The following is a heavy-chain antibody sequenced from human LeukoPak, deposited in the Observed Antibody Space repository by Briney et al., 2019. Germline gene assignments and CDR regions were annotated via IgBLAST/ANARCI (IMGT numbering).Heavy chain of an antibody. Sequence: PSETLSLTCTVSGDSISSSRHSWGWIRQPPGKGLEWIGYIYHTGSTNYNPSLKSRVTISVDTSKNQFSLKLSSVTAADTAAYYWAGFKYCGADCHYLNCWGQGTLVTVSS. D-gene: IGHD2-21*02. V-gene: IGHV4-61*05. CDR1: GDSISSSRHS. CDR3: AGFKYCGADCHYLNC. CDR2: IYHTGST. J-gene: IGHJ4*02.